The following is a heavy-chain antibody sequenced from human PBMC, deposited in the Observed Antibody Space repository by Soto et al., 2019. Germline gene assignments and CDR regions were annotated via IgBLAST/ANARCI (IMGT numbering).Heavy chain of an antibody. CDR1: GFTFSSYG. CDR3: AKVEGYSYGNYYYYGMDV. J-gene: IGHJ6*02. Sequence: QVQLVESGGGVVQPGRSLRLSCAASGFTFSSYGMHWVRQAPGKGLEWVAVISYDGSNKYYADSVKGRFTISRDNSKNTLYVQMNSLRAEDTAVYYCAKVEGYSYGNYYYYGMDVWGQGTTVTVSS. D-gene: IGHD5-18*01. V-gene: IGHV3-30*18. CDR2: ISYDGSNK.